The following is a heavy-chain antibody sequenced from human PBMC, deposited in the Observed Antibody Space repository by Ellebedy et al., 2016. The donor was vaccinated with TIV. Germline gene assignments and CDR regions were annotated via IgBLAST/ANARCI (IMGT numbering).Heavy chain of an antibody. CDR2: ISIFSDTI. CDR3: ARSSGYYHRIDY. Sequence: GGSLRLSCAASGFTFSSYTMNWVRQAPGKGLEWVSYISIFSDTIYYADSVKGRFTISRDNAKNSLYLQMNSLRAEDTAVYYCARSSGYYHRIDYWGQGTLVTVSS. J-gene: IGHJ4*02. V-gene: IGHV3-48*01. D-gene: IGHD3-22*01. CDR1: GFTFSSYT.